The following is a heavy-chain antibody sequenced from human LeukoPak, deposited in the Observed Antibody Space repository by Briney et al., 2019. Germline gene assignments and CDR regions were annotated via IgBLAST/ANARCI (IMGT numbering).Heavy chain of an antibody. CDR2: ISYDGSSK. CDR1: IFTLSIYA. V-gene: IGHV3-30*04. CDR3: ARSYSSSWYDSYFQH. J-gene: IGHJ1*01. Sequence: SLTLSCAPSIFTLSIYAVHWVRHAPDKGREWVAIISYDGSSKYYADSVKGRFTISRDNSKNTLYLQMNSLRAEDTALYYCARSYSSSWYDSYFQHWGQGTLVIVSS. D-gene: IGHD6-13*01.